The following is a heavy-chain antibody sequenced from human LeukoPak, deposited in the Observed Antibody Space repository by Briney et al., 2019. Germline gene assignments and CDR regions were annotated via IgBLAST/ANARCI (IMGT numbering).Heavy chain of an antibody. CDR3: ARTYGDYSYYFDY. Sequence: GGSLRLSCAASGFTFSSYWMHWVRQAPGKELVWVSRINSDGSSTSYADSVKGRFTISRDNAKNTLYLQMNSLRAEDTAVYYCARTYGDYSYYFDYWGQGTLVTVSS. CDR2: INSDGSST. V-gene: IGHV3-74*01. J-gene: IGHJ4*02. D-gene: IGHD4-17*01. CDR1: GFTFSSYW.